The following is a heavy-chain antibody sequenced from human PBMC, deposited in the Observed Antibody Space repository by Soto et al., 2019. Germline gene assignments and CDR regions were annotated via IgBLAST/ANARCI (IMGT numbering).Heavy chain of an antibody. D-gene: IGHD2-8*02. CDR3: AKSTGGTANGMDV. CDR2: ISWNSGTI. CDR1: GFTFDEYG. Sequence: EVQLVESGGGLVQPGRSLRLSCGASGFTFDEYGMHWVRQAPGKGLEWVSGISWNSGTIGYADSVKGRFTISRDNAKNSLYLQMSSLRAEDTALYYCAKSTGGTANGMDVWGHGTTVTVSS. J-gene: IGHJ6*02. V-gene: IGHV3-9*01.